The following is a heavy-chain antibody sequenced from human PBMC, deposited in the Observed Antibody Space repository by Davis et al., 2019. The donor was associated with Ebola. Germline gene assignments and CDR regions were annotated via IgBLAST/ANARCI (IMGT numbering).Heavy chain of an antibody. D-gene: IGHD1-26*01. Sequence: ASVKVSCKASGYTFTNYYMHWVRQATGQGLKWVGWMNPNSGNTGYAQKFQGRVTMTRNTSINTAYMELSSLRSEDTAVYFCARDSSGVVGANDFDYWGQGSLVTVSS. V-gene: IGHV1-8*02. CDR1: GYTFTNYY. J-gene: IGHJ4*02. CDR3: ARDSSGVVGANDFDY. CDR2: MNPNSGNT.